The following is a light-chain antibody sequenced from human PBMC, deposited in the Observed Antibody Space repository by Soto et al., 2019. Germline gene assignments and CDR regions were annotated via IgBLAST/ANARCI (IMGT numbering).Light chain of an antibody. Sequence: EVVMTQSPATLSVSPGERATLSCRASQGVSRNLAWYQQKPGQAPRLLIFAASTRATDIPARFSGSGSGTEFSLTISSLQSEDFAVYYCQQYNNLPRTFGQGTKVEIK. CDR3: QQYNNLPRT. CDR1: QGVSRN. V-gene: IGKV3-15*01. CDR2: AAS. J-gene: IGKJ1*01.